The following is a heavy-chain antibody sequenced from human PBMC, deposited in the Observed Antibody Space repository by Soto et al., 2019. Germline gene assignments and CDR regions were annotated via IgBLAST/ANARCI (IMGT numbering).Heavy chain of an antibody. CDR3: ARRRTDFWSGYSSYFDY. Sequence: QVQLQESGPGLVKPSQTLSLTCTVSGGSISSGDYSWSWIRQPPGKSLELIGYIYYSGRTYYNPSLESRVSISGDTSKNQFSLKLSSVTAADTAVYYCARRRTDFWSGYSSYFDYWGQGALVTVSS. CDR2: IYYSGRT. CDR1: GGSISSGDYS. J-gene: IGHJ4*02. D-gene: IGHD3-3*01. V-gene: IGHV4-31*03.